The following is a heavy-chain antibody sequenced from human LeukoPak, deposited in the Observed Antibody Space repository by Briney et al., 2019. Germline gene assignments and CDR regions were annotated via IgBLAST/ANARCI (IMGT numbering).Heavy chain of an antibody. CDR2: IYTSGST. CDR3: ARVERVPAALNYYYYYMDV. D-gene: IGHD2-2*01. Sequence: SETLSLTCTVSGGSISSYYWSWIRQPAGKGLEWIGRIYTSGSTNYNPSLKSRVTMSVDTSKNQFSLKLSSVTAADTAVYYCARVERVPAALNYYYYYMDVWGKGTTVTVSS. J-gene: IGHJ6*03. V-gene: IGHV4-4*07. CDR1: GGSISSYY.